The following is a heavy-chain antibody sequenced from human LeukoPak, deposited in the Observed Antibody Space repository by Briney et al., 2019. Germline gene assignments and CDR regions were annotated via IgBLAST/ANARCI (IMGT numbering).Heavy chain of an antibody. CDR2: ITFSSSHI. CDR1: GFTFSGYV. V-gene: IGHV3-21*04. Sequence: GGSPRLSCAASGFTFSGYVMTWVRQAPGKGLECVSSITFSSSHIYYADSVKGRFTISRDNSKNTLYLHLHSLRAEDTAVYYCAKGGLWFGESQYYFDFWGQGTLVTVSS. J-gene: IGHJ4*02. D-gene: IGHD3-10*01. CDR3: AKGGLWFGESQYYFDF.